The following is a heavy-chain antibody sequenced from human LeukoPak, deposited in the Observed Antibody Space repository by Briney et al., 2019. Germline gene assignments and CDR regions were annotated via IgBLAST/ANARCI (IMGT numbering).Heavy chain of an antibody. J-gene: IGHJ5*02. D-gene: IGHD4-11*01. CDR2: INPNSGGT. V-gene: IGHV1-2*02. CDR3: ARPKPPTGRSWFDP. CDR1: GYTFTGCY. Sequence: GASVKVSCKASGYTFTGCYMHWVRQAPGQGLEWMGWINPNSGGTNYAQKFQGRVTMTRDTSISTAYMELSRLRSDDTAVYYCARPKPPTGRSWFDPWGQGTLVTVSS.